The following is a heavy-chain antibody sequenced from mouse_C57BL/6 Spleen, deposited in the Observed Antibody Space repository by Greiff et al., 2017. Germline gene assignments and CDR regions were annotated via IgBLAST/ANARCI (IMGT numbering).Heavy chain of an antibody. V-gene: IGHV1-62-2*01. CDR2: FYPGSGSI. J-gene: IGHJ3*01. CDR1: GYTFTEYT. D-gene: IGHD1-1*01. Sequence: VQLQESGAELVKPGASVKLSCTASGYTFTEYTIHWVKQRSGQGLEWIGWFYPGSGSIMYNEKFKVKGTLTADKSTSTFYMELSRLTTEDSAVYFCERHERGDGSPFAYWGQGTLVTVSA. CDR3: ERHERGDGSPFAY.